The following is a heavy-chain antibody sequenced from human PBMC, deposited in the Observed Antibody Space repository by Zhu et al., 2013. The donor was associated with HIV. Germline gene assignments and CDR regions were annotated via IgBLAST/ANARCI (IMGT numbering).Heavy chain of an antibody. CDR3: ARARQSPFFN. D-gene: IGHD3-3*01. J-gene: IGHJ4*02. CDR2: INPSGGST. V-gene: IGHV1-46*01. CDR1: GYTFTNYY. Sequence: QVQLVQSGAEVKKTGASVMVSCKASGYTFTNYYIHWVRQAPGQGLEWMGIINPSGGSTTYAQKFQGRVTMTRDTSTSTVYMELSSLRSEDTAVYYCARARQSPFFNWGQGTLVTVSP.